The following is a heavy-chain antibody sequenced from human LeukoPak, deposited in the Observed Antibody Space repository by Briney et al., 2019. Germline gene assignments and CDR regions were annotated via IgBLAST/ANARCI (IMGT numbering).Heavy chain of an antibody. CDR2: IIPIFGTA. Sequence: ASVKVSCKASGCTFSSYAISWVRQAPGQGLEWMGGIIPIFGTANYAQKFQGRVTIITDESTSTAYMEMRSLRSEDTAVYYCARGGDGGNSVSLRYWGQGTLVTVSS. J-gene: IGHJ4*02. CDR3: ARGGDGGNSVSLRY. CDR1: GCTFSSYA. D-gene: IGHD4-23*01. V-gene: IGHV1-69*05.